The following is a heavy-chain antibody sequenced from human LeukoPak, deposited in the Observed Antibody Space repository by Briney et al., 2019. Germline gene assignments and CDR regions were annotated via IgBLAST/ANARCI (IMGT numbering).Heavy chain of an antibody. V-gene: IGHV3-30-3*01. CDR1: GFTFSTYA. CDR2: TSYDGTTK. Sequence: EGSLRPSCAASGFTFSTYAMHWVRQAPGKGLGWVAVTSYDGTTKYHADSVKGRFTISRDNSKNTLYLQMNTLRAEDTAVYYCARVRIVGSTYDAFDIWGQGTMVTVS. CDR3: ARVRIVGSTYDAFDI. J-gene: IGHJ3*02. D-gene: IGHD1-26*01.